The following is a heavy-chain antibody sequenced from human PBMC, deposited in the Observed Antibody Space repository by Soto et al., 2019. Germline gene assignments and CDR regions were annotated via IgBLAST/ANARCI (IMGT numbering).Heavy chain of an antibody. J-gene: IGHJ1*01. CDR3: ARDPHSGSYYPLAEYFQH. CDR1: GFTFSSYA. CDR2: ISYDGSNK. Sequence: PGGSLRLSCAASGFTFSSYAMHWVRQAPGKVLEWVAVISYDGSNKYYADSVKGRFTISRDNSKNTLYLQMNSLRAEDTAVYYCARDPHSGSYYPLAEYFQHWGQGTLVTVSS. D-gene: IGHD1-26*01. V-gene: IGHV3-30-3*01.